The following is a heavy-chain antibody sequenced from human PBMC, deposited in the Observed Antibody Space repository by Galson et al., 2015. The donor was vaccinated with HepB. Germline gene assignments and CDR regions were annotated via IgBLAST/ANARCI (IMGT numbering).Heavy chain of an antibody. Sequence: SLRLSCAASGFTFSSYSMNWVRQAPGKGLEWVSSISSSSSYIYYADSVKGRFTISRDNAKNSLYLQMNSLRAEDTAVYHCARDSAPSTIAARRGFDPWGQGTLVTVSS. CDR2: ISSSSSYI. CDR3: ARDSAPSTIAARRGFDP. V-gene: IGHV3-21*01. J-gene: IGHJ5*02. D-gene: IGHD6-6*01. CDR1: GFTFSSYS.